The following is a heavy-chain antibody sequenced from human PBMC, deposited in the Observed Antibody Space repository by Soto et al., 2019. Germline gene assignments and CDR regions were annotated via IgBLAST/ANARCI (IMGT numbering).Heavy chain of an antibody. CDR3: ARVVNDFWSGYHYYYGMDV. D-gene: IGHD3-3*01. V-gene: IGHV6-1*01. CDR1: GDSVSSNSAA. Sequence: SQTLSLTCAISGDSVSSNSAAWNWISQSPSRGLEWLGRTYYRSKWYNDYAVSVKSRITINPDTSKNQFSLQLNSVTPEDTAVYYCARVVNDFWSGYHYYYGMDVWGQGTTVTVSS. CDR2: TYYRSKWYN. J-gene: IGHJ6*02.